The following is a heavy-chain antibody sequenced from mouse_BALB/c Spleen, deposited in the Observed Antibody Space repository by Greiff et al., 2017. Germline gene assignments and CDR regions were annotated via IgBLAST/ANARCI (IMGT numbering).Heavy chain of an antibody. CDR2: INPSNGGT. Sequence: QVQLQQPGAELVKPGASVKLSCKASGYTFTSYYMYWVKQRPGQGLEWIGGINPSNGGTNFNEKFKSKATLTVDKSSSTAYMQLSSLTSEDSAVYYCTRFSSGWFAYWGQGTLVTVSA. D-gene: IGHD3-1*01. J-gene: IGHJ3*01. CDR3: TRFSSGWFAY. CDR1: GYTFTSYY. V-gene: IGHV1S81*02.